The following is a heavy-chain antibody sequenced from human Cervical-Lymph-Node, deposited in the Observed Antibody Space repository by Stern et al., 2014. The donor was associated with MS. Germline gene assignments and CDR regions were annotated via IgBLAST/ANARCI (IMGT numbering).Heavy chain of an antibody. D-gene: IGHD4-17*01. CDR3: ARARVGDYARSPHLDS. CDR1: GFTFSHYS. Sequence: EVQLVESGGGLVQPGESLRLSCDASGFTFSHYSINWVRQAPGKGLEWISSISSNSTHTYYADSVEGRFTISRDSAKDSVSLHMVSLRAEDTAVYYCARARVGDYARSPHLDSWGQGTLVTVSS. V-gene: IGHV3-21*01. J-gene: IGHJ4*02. CDR2: ISSNSTHT.